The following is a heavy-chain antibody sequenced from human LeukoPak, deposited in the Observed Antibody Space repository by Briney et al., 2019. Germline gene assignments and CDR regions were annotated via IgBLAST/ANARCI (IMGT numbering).Heavy chain of an antibody. CDR2: ISGSGGST. Sequence: GGSLRLSCAASGFTFSSYAMSWVRQAPWKGLEWVSAISGSGGSTYYADSVKGRFTISRDNSKNTLYLQMNSLRAEDTAVYYCAKDRPTRYYGSSGYPLDYWGQGTLVTVSS. J-gene: IGHJ4*02. D-gene: IGHD3-22*01. V-gene: IGHV3-23*01. CDR3: AKDRPTRYYGSSGYPLDY. CDR1: GFTFSSYA.